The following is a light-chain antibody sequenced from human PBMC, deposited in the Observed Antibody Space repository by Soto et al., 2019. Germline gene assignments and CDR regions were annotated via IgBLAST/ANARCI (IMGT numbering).Light chain of an antibody. V-gene: IGKV1-39*02. J-gene: IGKJ1*01. CDR1: QNIRNY. Sequence: DIEMTQSPSSLSASIGDRVTITCRASQNIRNYLNWYQQKSGKAPKLLIYGASSLRSGVPSRFGGTGSGTDFTLTINSLESEDFATYYCHSYNSIPRTFGQGTTVEIK. CDR2: GAS. CDR3: HSYNSIPRT.